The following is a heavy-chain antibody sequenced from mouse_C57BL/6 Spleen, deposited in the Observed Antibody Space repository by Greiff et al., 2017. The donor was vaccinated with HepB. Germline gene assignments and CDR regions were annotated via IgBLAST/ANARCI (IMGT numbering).Heavy chain of an antibody. CDR2: IYPGDGDT. Sequence: VQLQQSGPELVKPGASVKISCKASGYAFSSSWMNWVKQRPGKGLEWIGRIYPGDGDTNYNGKFKGKATLTADKSSSTAYMQISSLTSEDSAVYFCARDYGKGGAMDYWGQGTSVTVSS. J-gene: IGHJ4*01. CDR3: ARDYGKGGAMDY. D-gene: IGHD2-1*01. CDR1: GYAFSSSW. V-gene: IGHV1-82*01.